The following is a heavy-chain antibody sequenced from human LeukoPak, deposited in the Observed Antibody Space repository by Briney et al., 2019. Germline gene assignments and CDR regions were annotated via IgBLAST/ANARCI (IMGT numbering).Heavy chain of an antibody. CDR3: ARQASGYSYGYTDS. CDR2: IYSSGST. Sequence: SETLSLTCTVSGVSLNSYYWSWLRQPAGKGLEWIGRIYSSGSTNFNPFLKSRVTMSLDTSKNQLSLKLTSVTAADTAVYFCARQASGYSYGYTDSWGQGTLVTVSS. J-gene: IGHJ5*01. D-gene: IGHD5-18*01. V-gene: IGHV4-4*07. CDR1: GVSLNSYY.